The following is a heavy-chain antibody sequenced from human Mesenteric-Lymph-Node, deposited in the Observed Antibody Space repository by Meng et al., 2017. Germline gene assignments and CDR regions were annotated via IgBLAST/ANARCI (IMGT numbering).Heavy chain of an antibody. J-gene: IGHJ4*02. CDR1: GFTFSNYW. Sequence: EVQLVESGGNLVQPGESLRLSFSASGFTFSNYWMHWARQSPGKWLVWVSRINSDGSSTQYADSVKGRFTISVDNADNTLYLQMNSLRDEDKAVYYCTRDLIGDYGEHFDYWGQGTLVTVSS. V-gene: IGHV3-74*01. CDR3: TRDLIGDYGEHFDY. CDR2: INSDGSST. D-gene: IGHD4-17*01.